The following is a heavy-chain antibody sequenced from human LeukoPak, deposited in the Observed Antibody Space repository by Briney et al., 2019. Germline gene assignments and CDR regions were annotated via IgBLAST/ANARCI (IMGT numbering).Heavy chain of an antibody. V-gene: IGHV3-48*03. Sequence: GGSLRLSCAASGFTFSSYEMNWVRQAPGKGLEWVSYISSSGSTIYYADSVKGRFTISRDNAKNSLYLQMNSLRAEDTAVYYCAKIRDESSGFYYDAFDIWGQGTMVTVS. D-gene: IGHD3-22*01. CDR3: AKIRDESSGFYYDAFDI. CDR2: ISSSGSTI. J-gene: IGHJ3*02. CDR1: GFTFSSYE.